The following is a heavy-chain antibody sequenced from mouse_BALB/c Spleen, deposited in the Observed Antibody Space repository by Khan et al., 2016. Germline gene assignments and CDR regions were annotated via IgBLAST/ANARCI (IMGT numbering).Heavy chain of an antibody. CDR3: SRGVYDYEFAY. Sequence: VQLQQSGAELVKPGVSVKLSCTVSGFNIKDTYMHWVNQRPEQGLEWIGRIDPANGNTKYDPKFQDKATITADTSSNTAYLQLSSLTSEDTAVYYCSRGVYDYEFAYWGQGTLVTVSA. D-gene: IGHD2-4*01. CDR2: IDPANGNT. CDR1: GFNIKDTY. J-gene: IGHJ3*01. V-gene: IGHV14-3*02.